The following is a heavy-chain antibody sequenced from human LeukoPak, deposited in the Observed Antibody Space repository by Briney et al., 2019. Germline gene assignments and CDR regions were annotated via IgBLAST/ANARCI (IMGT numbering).Heavy chain of an antibody. CDR3: AQSSGFY. J-gene: IGHJ4*02. V-gene: IGHV3-72*01. Sequence: GGSLILSCAASGFTFRDHYMDWVRQAPGKGLEWIGRVRNKVNRYSTEYAASVKGRFTISRDESKNSLYLQMDSLKTDDTAVYYCAQSSGFYWGQGTLVTVSS. CDR2: VRNKVNRYST. D-gene: IGHD3-22*01. CDR1: GFTFRDHY.